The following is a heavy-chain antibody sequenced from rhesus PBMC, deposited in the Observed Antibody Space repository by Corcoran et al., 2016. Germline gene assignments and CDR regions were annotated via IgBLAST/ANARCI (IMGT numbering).Heavy chain of an antibody. J-gene: IGHJ4*01. Sequence: EVHLVESGGDLVQPGGSLRLSCAASGFPFSDYHISCVCQAPGKGMEWVVCIRRKSQGGTSAYAATVKGCITVSRDDSKSTAFLQISSLKMEDTAVYYCTKEDYWGQGVLVTVSS. CDR2: IRRKSQGGTS. V-gene: IGHV3-184*01. CDR3: TKEDY. CDR1: GFPFSDYH.